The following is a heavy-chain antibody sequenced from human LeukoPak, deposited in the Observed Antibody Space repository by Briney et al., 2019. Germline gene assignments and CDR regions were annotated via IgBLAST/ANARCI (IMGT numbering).Heavy chain of an antibody. CDR1: GFTFSTYG. Sequence: PGGSLRLSCGASGFTFSTYGMHWVRQAPGKGLEWVTFIRNDGSNKYYVDSVKGRFTISRDNSKNTLYLQMNSLRAEDTAVYYCARAAYSSTWYSRYFDLWGRGTLVTVSS. CDR3: ARAAYSSTWYSRYFDL. D-gene: IGHD6-13*01. CDR2: IRNDGSNK. V-gene: IGHV3-30*02. J-gene: IGHJ2*01.